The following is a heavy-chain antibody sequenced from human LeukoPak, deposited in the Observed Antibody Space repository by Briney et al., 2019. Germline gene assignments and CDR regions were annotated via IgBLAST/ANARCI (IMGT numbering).Heavy chain of an antibody. CDR1: GYTFTGYY. CDR3: ARGLTMIVVVNYFDY. J-gene: IGHJ4*02. D-gene: IGHD3-22*01. V-gene: IGHV1-2*02. Sequence: ASVKVSCKASGYTFTGYYMHWVRQAPGQGLEWMGWINPNSGGTNYAQKFQGRVTMTRDTSISTAYMELSRLRSDDTAVYYCARGLTMIVVVNYFDYWGQGTLVTVSS. CDR2: INPNSGGT.